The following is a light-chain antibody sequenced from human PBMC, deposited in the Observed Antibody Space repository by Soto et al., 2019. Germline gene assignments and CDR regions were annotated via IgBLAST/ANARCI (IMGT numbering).Light chain of an antibody. J-gene: IGKJ1*01. V-gene: IGKV1-5*03. CDR3: QQYKSYWT. Sequence: DIQMTQSPSTLSASVGDRVTITCRASQRISSWLAWYQQKLGKAPKLLISKTSNLESGVPSRFSGSGSGTEFSLTISSLQPDDFATYYCQQYKSYWTFGQGTKVEIK. CDR2: KTS. CDR1: QRISSW.